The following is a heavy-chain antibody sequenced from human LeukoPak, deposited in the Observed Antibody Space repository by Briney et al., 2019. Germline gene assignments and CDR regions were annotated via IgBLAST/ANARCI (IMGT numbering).Heavy chain of an antibody. CDR2: IYYSGST. CDR1: GGSISSYY. CDR3: AGLTPPNDY. V-gene: IGHV4-59*01. Sequence: SETLSLTCTVSGGSISSYYWSWIRQPPGKGLEWIGYIYYSGSTNYNPSLKSRVTISVDTSKNQFSLKLSSVTAADTAVYYCAGLTPPNDYWGQGTLVTVSS. J-gene: IGHJ4*02.